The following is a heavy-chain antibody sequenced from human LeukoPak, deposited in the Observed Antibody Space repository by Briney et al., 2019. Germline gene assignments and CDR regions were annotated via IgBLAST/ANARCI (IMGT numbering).Heavy chain of an antibody. CDR1: GYTFTGYY. J-gene: IGHJ4*02. V-gene: IGHV1-2*02. CDR2: INPNSGGT. Sequence: ASVKVSCKASGYTFTGYYMHWVRQAPGQGLEWMGWINPNSGGTNYPQKFQGRVTMTRDTSISTAYMELSRLRSDDTAVYYCARVNVLRGSSSADYWGQGTLVTVSS. D-gene: IGHD6-6*01. CDR3: ARVNVLRGSSSADY.